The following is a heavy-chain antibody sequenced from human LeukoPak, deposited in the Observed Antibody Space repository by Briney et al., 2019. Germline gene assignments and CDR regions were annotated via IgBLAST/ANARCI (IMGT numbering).Heavy chain of an antibody. V-gene: IGHV4-34*01. J-gene: IGHJ4*02. CDR3: ARCIAVAVGDY. Sequence: PSETLSLTCAVYGGSFSGYYWSWIRQPPGKGLEWIGEINHSGSTYYNPSLKSRVTISVDTSKNQFSLKLSSVTAADTAVYYCARCIAVAVGDYWGQGTLVTVSS. CDR2: INHSGST. D-gene: IGHD6-19*01. CDR1: GGSFSGYY.